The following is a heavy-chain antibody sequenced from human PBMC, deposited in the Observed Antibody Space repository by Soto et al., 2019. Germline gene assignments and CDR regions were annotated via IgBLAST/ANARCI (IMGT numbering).Heavy chain of an antibody. J-gene: IGHJ5*02. V-gene: IGHV3-23*01. D-gene: IGHD3-10*01. Sequence: LILSCADSEFAFSSYAMSWVRQAPGKGLEWVSSITASGSGTYYAESVKGRFTISRDKSKNTLYLQMNSLRAEDTAVYHCAKMSGVIISDPWGQGTLVTVSS. CDR3: AKMSGVIISDP. CDR2: ITASGSGT. CDR1: EFAFSSYA.